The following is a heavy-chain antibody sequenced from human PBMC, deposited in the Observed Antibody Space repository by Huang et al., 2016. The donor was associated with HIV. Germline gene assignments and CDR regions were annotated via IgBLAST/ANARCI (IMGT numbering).Heavy chain of an antibody. CDR3: AKESRWFSDFDH. J-gene: IGHJ4*02. D-gene: IGHD2-15*01. CDR1: GLSFRNFA. Sequence: QVQLVESGGGVVQPGRSLRLSCAASGLSFRNFAMHWVRQAPGKGLEWVAVISYDVRNDFYSDSVKGRFTISRDNSKDTVTLQMNSLRIDDTAVYFCAKESRWFSDFDHWGQGTLVTVSS. V-gene: IGHV3-30*18. CDR2: ISYDVRND.